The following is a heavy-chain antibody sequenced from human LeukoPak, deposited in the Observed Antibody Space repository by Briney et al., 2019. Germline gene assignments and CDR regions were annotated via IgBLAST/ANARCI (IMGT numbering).Heavy chain of an antibody. D-gene: IGHD3-22*01. CDR1: GGSISSYY. V-gene: IGHV4-4*09. Sequence: SETLSLTCTVSGGSISSYYWSWIRQPPGKGLEWIGYIYTSGSTNYNPSLKSRVTISVDTSKNQFSLKLSSVTAADTAVYYCARHIHYYDSSGYSRGAFDIWGQGTMVTVSS. J-gene: IGHJ3*02. CDR2: IYTSGST. CDR3: ARHIHYYDSSGYSRGAFDI.